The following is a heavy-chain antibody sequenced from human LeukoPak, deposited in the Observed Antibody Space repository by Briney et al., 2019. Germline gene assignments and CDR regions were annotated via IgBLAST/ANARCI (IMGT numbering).Heavy chain of an antibody. CDR1: GDSVSRDSIA. Sequence: SQTLSLTCAISGDSVSRDSIARNWIRQSPSRGLEWLGRTYYRSKWYNDYAVSVKSRITINPDTSKNQFSLQLNSVTPEDTAVYYCARGLGWPYFDYWGQGTLVTVSS. CDR3: ARGLGWPYFDY. V-gene: IGHV6-1*01. CDR2: TYYRSKWYN. J-gene: IGHJ4*02. D-gene: IGHD5-24*01.